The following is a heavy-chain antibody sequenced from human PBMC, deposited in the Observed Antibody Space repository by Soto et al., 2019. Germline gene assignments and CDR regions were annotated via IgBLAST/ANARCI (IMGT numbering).Heavy chain of an antibody. V-gene: IGHV4-34*01. D-gene: IGHD1-1*01. Sequence: SETVSLTCAVYGGSFSGYYWSWIRQPPGKGLEWIGEINHSGSTNYNPSLKSRVTISVDTSKNQFSLKLSSVTAADTAVYYCASNNYSYNWFDPWGQGTLVTVSS. CDR1: GGSFSGYY. CDR3: ASNNYSYNWFDP. CDR2: INHSGST. J-gene: IGHJ5*02.